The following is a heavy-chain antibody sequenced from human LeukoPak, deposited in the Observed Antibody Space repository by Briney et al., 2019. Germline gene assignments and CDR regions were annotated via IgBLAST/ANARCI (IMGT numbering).Heavy chain of an antibody. D-gene: IGHD6-19*01. CDR1: GYTFTSYG. CDR3: ARESWKQWLVRGWFDP. J-gene: IGHJ5*02. Sequence: ASVKVSCKASGYTFTSYGISWVRQAPGQGLEWMGWISAYNGNTNYAQKLQGRVTMTTDTSTSTAYLELRSLRSDDTDVYYCARESWKQWLVRGWFDPWGQGTLVTVSS. CDR2: ISAYNGNT. V-gene: IGHV1-18*01.